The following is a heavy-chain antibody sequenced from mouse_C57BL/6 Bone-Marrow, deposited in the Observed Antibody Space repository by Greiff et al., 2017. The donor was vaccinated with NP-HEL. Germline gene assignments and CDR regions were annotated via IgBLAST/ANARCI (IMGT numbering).Heavy chain of an antibody. CDR2: SYPGDGDT. Sequence: QVQLKQSGAELVKPGASVKISCKASGYAFSSYWMNWVKQRPGKGLEWIGQSYPGDGDTNYNGKFKGKATLTADKSSSPAYMQLSSLTSEDSAVYFCARWDTTVVNFDYWGQGTTLTVSS. CDR1: GYAFSSYW. CDR3: ARWDTTVVNFDY. D-gene: IGHD1-1*01. V-gene: IGHV1-80*01. J-gene: IGHJ2*01.